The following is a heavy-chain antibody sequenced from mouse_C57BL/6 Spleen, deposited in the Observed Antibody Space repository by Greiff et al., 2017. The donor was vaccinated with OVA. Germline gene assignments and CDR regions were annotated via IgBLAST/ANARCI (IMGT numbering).Heavy chain of an antibody. CDR1: GFSLTSYG. CDR2: IWRGGST. Sequence: QVQLKESGPGLVQPSQSLSITCTVSGFSLTSYGVHWVRQSPGKGLEWLGVIWRGGSTAYNAAFMSRLSITEDNSKSQVFFKMNSLQADDTAIYYCAKGSDHDQGYYYAMDYWGQGTSVTVSS. V-gene: IGHV2-5*01. D-gene: IGHD1-3*01. CDR3: AKGSDHDQGYYYAMDY. J-gene: IGHJ4*01.